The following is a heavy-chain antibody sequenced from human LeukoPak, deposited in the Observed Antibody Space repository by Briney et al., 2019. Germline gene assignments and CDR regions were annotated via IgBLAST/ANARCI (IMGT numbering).Heavy chain of an antibody. CDR2: ISGSGGST. CDR1: GFTFSSYG. V-gene: IGHV3-23*01. Sequence: GGTLRLSCAASGFTFSSYGMSWVRQAPGKGLEWVSGISGSGGSTYYADSVKGRFTISRDNSKNTLYLEMNSLRAEDTAVYYCANRGGSYYEELYYMDVWGKGTTVTISS. D-gene: IGHD1-26*01. J-gene: IGHJ6*03. CDR3: ANRGGSYYEELYYMDV.